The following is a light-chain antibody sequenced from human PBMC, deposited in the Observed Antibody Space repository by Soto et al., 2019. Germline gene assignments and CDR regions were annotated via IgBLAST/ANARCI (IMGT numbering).Light chain of an antibody. CDR1: QSIGTY. CDR3: QESHST. V-gene: IGKV1-39*01. J-gene: IGKJ2*01. CDR2: AAS. Sequence: DALMTQSPSSLSASVGDSVTITCRASQSIGTYLDWYQHKPGKAPKLLIYAASSLQSGVPSRFSGSGSWTDFTLTISSLQPEDFATYYCQESHSTFGQGTKLEIK.